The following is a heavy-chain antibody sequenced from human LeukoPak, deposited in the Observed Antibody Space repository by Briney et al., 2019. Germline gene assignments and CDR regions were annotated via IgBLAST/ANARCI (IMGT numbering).Heavy chain of an antibody. D-gene: IGHD3-16*01. V-gene: IGHV4-39*01. CDR3: ASSGGGPHWYFDY. CDR1: GGSISSNSYY. CDR2: IYYSGST. Sequence: SETLSLTCTVSGGSISSNSYYWGWIRQPPGKGLEWIGSIYYSGSTYYNPSLKSRVTISVDTSKNQFSLKLSSVTAADTAVYYCASSGGGPHWYFDYWGQGTLVTVSS. J-gene: IGHJ4*02.